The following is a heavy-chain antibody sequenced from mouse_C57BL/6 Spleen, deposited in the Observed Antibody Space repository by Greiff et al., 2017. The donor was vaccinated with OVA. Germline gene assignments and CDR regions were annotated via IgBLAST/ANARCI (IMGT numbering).Heavy chain of an antibody. CDR3: TNYDYALYCFDY. Sequence: VQLQQSVAELVRPGASVKLSCTASGFNIKNTYMHWVKQRPEQGLEWIGRIDPANGYTKYAPKFQGKATITADTSSNTAYLQLSSLTSEDTAIYYCTNYDYALYCFDYWGQGTTLTVSS. V-gene: IGHV14-3*01. J-gene: IGHJ2*01. D-gene: IGHD2-4*01. CDR1: GFNIKNTY. CDR2: IDPANGYT.